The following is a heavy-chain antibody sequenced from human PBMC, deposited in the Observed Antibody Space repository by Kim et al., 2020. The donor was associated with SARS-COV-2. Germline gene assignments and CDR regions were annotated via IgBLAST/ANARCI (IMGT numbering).Heavy chain of an antibody. CDR3: TRQHQLLDY. V-gene: IGHV3-49*02. J-gene: IGHJ4*02. D-gene: IGHD6-13*01. CDR2: RK. Sequence: RKEYAGSLKDRFINSRDDSKSIAYLQMNRLKIEDTAVYFCTRQHQLLDYWGQGTLVTVSS.